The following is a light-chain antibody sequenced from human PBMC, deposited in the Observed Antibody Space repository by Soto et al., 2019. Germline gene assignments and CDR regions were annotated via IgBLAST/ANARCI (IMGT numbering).Light chain of an antibody. CDR3: QQYGSSPLT. CDR2: VAS. CDR1: QSVSSSY. J-gene: IGKJ4*01. V-gene: IGKV3-20*01. Sequence: EIVLTQSPGTLSLSPGERATLSCRASQSVSSSYLAWYQQKPGQAPRLLIYVASSRATGIPDRFSGSGSGTDSTLTISRLEPEDVAVYCCQQYGSSPLTFGGGTKVEIK.